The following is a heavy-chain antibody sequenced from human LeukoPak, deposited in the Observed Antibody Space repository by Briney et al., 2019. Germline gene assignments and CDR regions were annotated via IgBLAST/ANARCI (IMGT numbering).Heavy chain of an antibody. CDR2: ISSSGSTI. V-gene: IGHV3-11*04. CDR1: GFTFSDYY. Sequence: GGSLRLSCAASGFTFSDYYMSWIRQAPGKGLEWVSYISSSGSTIYYADSVKGRFTISRDNAKNSLYLQMNSLRAEDTAVYYCAIGCWFEYQLPSPPHIWGQGTVITVSS. J-gene: IGHJ3*02. D-gene: IGHD2-2*01. CDR3: AIGCWFEYQLPSPPHI.